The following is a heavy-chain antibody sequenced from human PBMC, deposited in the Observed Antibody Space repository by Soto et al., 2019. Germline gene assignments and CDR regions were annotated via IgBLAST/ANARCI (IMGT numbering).Heavy chain of an antibody. Sequence: QPGGSLRLSCAASGFTVSSNYMSWVRQAPGKGLEWVSVIYSGGSTYYADSVKGRFTISRDNSKNTLYLQMNSLRAEDTAVYYCARTDWGYYYYYGMDVWGQGTTVTVSS. J-gene: IGHJ6*02. CDR2: IYSGGST. V-gene: IGHV3-53*01. D-gene: IGHD7-27*01. CDR3: ARTDWGYYYYYGMDV. CDR1: GFTVSSNY.